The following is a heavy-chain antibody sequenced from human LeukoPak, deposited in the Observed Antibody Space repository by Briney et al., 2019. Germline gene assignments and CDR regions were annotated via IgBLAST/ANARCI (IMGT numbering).Heavy chain of an antibody. J-gene: IGHJ6*03. D-gene: IGHD1-26*01. CDR3: ARVEWELPALYYYMDV. CDR1: GYTFTSYG. CDR2: ISAYNGNT. Sequence: ASVKVSCKASGYTFTSYGISWVRQAPGQGLEWMGWISAYNGNTNYAQKLQGRVTMTTDTSTSTAYMELRSLRSDDTAVYYCARVEWELPALYYYMDVWGKGTTVTVSS. V-gene: IGHV1-18*01.